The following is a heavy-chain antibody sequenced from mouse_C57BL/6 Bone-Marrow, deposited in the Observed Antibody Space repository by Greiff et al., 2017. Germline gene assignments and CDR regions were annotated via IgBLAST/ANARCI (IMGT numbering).Heavy chain of an antibody. J-gene: IGHJ1*03. CDR2: IGPENGDT. CDR3: TTSTYYYGSSYGYFDV. D-gene: IGHD1-1*01. CDR1: GFNIKDDY. Sequence: EVQLQQSGAELVRPGASVKLSCTASGFNIKDDYMHWVKQRPEQGLEWIGWIGPENGDTEDASKFQGKATITADTSSNTAYLQLSRLTSEDTAVYYCTTSTYYYGSSYGYFDVWGTGTTVTVSS. V-gene: IGHV14-4*01.